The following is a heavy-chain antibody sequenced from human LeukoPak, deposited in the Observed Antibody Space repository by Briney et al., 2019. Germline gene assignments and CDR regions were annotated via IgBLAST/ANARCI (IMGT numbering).Heavy chain of an antibody. CDR3: ARDLGTYYYDSSGPHDY. Sequence: GGSLRLSCAASGFTFSSYSMNWVRQAPGKGLEWVSSISSSSSYIYYADSVKGRFTISRDNSKNTLYLQMNSLRAEDTAVYYCARDLGTYYYDSSGPHDYWGQGTLVTVSS. D-gene: IGHD3-22*01. J-gene: IGHJ4*02. CDR1: GFTFSSYS. CDR2: ISSSSSYI. V-gene: IGHV3-21*01.